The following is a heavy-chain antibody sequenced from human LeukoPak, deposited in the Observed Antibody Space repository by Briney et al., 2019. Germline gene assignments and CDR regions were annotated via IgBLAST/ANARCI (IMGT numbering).Heavy chain of an antibody. CDR3: APAIGGSRLYRSSRAEYFQH. V-gene: IGHV4-34*01. J-gene: IGHJ1*01. CDR2: INHSGST. CDR1: GGSFSGYY. Sequence: SETLSLTRAVYGGSFSGYYWSWIRQPPGKGLEWIGEINHSGSTNYNPSLKSRVTISVDTSKNQFSLKLSSVTAADTAVYYCAPAIGGSRLYRSSRAEYFQHWGQGTLVTVSS. D-gene: IGHD1-26*01.